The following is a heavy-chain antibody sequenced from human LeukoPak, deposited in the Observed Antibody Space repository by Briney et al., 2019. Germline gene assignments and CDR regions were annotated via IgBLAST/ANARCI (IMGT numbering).Heavy chain of an antibody. V-gene: IGHV3-23*01. CDR3: AKEGGYSGYDLTYYFDY. D-gene: IGHD5-12*01. CDR2: ISGSGRST. CDR1: GFTFSSYA. J-gene: IGHJ4*02. Sequence: GGSLRLSCAASGFTFSSYAMSWVRQAPGKGLEWVSAISGSGRSTYYADSVKGRFTISRDTSKNPLYLQMNSLRAEDTAVYYCAKEGGYSGYDLTYYFDYWGQGTLVTVSS.